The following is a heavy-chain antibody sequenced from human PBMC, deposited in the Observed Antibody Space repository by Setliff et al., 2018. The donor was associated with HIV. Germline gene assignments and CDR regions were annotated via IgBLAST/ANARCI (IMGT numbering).Heavy chain of an antibody. CDR2: IGGAYDGNT. V-gene: IGHV3-23*01. Sequence: PGGSLRLSCAASGFTFSTYSMVWVRQAPGKGLEWVSGIGGAYDGNTYHADSVKGRFTIFRDNSKNTLYLQMHSLRVDDTASYYCAKLPTIYGVADSFDMWGRGTKVTVSS. J-gene: IGHJ3*02. CDR1: GFTFSTYS. CDR3: AKLPTIYGVADSFDM. D-gene: IGHD3-3*01.